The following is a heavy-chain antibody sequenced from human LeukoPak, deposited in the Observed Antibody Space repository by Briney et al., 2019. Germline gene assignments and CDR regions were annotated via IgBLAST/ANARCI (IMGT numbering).Heavy chain of an antibody. D-gene: IGHD6-19*01. CDR3: ARFETVAVEPFDY. CDR1: RFPFSNYW. Sequence: GGSLRLSCAASRFPFSNYWMNWVRQSPGKGLEWVANIKKEDGSEKNYVDSVKGRFTISRDNAKNLLYLQMNSLRAEDTAVYYCARFETVAVEPFDYWGQGALVTVSS. V-gene: IGHV3-7*01. J-gene: IGHJ4*02. CDR2: IKKEDGSEK.